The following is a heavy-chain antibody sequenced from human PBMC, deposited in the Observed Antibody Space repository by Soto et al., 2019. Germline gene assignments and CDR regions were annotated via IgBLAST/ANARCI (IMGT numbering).Heavy chain of an antibody. V-gene: IGHV1-69*13. CDR3: ARGILYYGSGIRAFDI. CDR2: TIPIFGTA. D-gene: IGHD3-10*01. Sequence: SVKVSCKASGGTFSSYAISWVRQAPGQGLEWMGGTIPIFGTANYAQKFQGRVTITADESTSTAYMELSSLRSEDTAVYYCARGILYYGSGIRAFDIWGQGTMVTVSS. CDR1: GGTFSSYA. J-gene: IGHJ3*02.